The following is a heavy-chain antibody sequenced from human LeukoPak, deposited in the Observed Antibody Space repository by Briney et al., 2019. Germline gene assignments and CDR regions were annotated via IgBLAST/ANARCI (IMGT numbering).Heavy chain of an antibody. J-gene: IGHJ4*02. CDR3: ARAKYLDY. CDR2: INPNSGGT. Sequence: ASVKVSCKASGYTFTDDYVHWVRQAPGQGLEWMGGINPNSGGTNFAQKFQGRVTMTRDTSIRTVYLEMSSLRSDDTALYYCARAKYLDYWGQGTPVTVSS. V-gene: IGHV1-2*02. CDR1: GYTFTDDY.